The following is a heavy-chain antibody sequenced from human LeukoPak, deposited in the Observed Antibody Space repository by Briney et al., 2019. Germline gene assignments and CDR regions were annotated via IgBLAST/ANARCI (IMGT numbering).Heavy chain of an antibody. J-gene: IGHJ3*02. D-gene: IGHD3-10*01. CDR3: ARGRHGSGSYSSDAFDI. CDR1: GFTFSSYG. CDR2: ISGSGGST. V-gene: IGHV3-23*01. Sequence: PGGSLRLSCAASGFTFSSYGMSWVRQAPGKGLEWVSAISGSGGSTYYADSVKGRFTISRDNSKNTLYLQMNSLRAEDTAVYYCARGRHGSGSYSSDAFDIWGQGTMVTVSS.